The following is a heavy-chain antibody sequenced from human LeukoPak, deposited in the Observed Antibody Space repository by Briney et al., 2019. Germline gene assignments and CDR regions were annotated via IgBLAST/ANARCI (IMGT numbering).Heavy chain of an antibody. V-gene: IGHV4-34*01. Sequence: SETLSLTCAVYGGSFSGYYWSWIRQPPGKGLEWIGEINHSGSTNYNPSLKSRVTISVDTSKNQFSLKLSSVTAADTAVYYCARHPGYYSSGSYRVYYYYMDVWGKGTTVTISS. CDR1: GGSFSGYY. CDR3: ARHPGYYSSGSYRVYYYYMDV. CDR2: INHSGST. J-gene: IGHJ6*03. D-gene: IGHD3-10*01.